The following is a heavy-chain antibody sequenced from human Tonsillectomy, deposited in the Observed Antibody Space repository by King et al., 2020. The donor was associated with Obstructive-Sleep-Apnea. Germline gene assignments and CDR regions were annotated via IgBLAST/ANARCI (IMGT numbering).Heavy chain of an antibody. D-gene: IGHD3-16*01. V-gene: IGHV4-59*08. J-gene: IGHJ4*02. CDR1: SGSISNFY. CDR2: IHNNGNT. CDR3: ARQRGRRFDY. Sequence: PLQESGPGLVKPSETLSLTCSLSSGSISNFYWSWIRQPPGKGLEWIGNIHNNGNTNYNPSLKSRVTISVDTLKNQFSLNLNSVTAADTAVYFCARQRGRRFDYWGRGTLVSVSS.